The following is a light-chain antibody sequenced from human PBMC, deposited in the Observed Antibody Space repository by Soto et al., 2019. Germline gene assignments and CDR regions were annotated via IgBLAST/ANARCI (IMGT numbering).Light chain of an antibody. CDR3: QQYYRTPLT. J-gene: IGKJ4*01. CDR1: QSVLYSSNNKNY. V-gene: IGKV4-1*01. CDR2: WAS. Sequence: DIVMTQSPDSLAVSLGERATTNCKSSQSVLYSSNNKNYLAWYQQKPGQPPKLLIYWASTRESGVPDRFSGSGSGTDFTLTISSLQAEDVALYYCQQYYRTPLTFGGGTKVEIK.